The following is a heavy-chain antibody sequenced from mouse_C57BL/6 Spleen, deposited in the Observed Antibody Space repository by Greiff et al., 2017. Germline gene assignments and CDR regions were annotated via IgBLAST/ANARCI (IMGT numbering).Heavy chain of an antibody. V-gene: IGHV1-55*01. CDR1: GYTFTSYW. Sequence: QVQLQQSGAELVKPGASVKMSCKASGYTFTSYWITWVKQRPGQGLEWIGDIYPGSGSTNYNEKFKSKATLTVDTSSSTAYMQLSSLTSEDSAVYYCARLRFTSYYFGYWGQGTTLTVSS. J-gene: IGHJ2*01. D-gene: IGHD2-12*01. CDR3: ARLRFTSYYFGY. CDR2: IYPGSGST.